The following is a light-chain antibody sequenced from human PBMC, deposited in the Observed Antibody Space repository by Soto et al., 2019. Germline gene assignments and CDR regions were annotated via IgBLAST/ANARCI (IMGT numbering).Light chain of an antibody. Sequence: IQLTQSPSSLSASVGDRVTITCRASQDIAIYLAWYQQKPGEAPKLLIYAASTLYGGVPSRFSGSGSGTDFALTITSLQAEDFAVYYCQPYNNWPLTCGGGTKGDIK. CDR1: QDIAIY. J-gene: IGKJ4*01. CDR2: AAS. V-gene: IGKV1-9*01. CDR3: QPYNNWPLT.